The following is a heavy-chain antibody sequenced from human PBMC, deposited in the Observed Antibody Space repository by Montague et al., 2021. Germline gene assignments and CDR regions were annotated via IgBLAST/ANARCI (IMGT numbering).Heavy chain of an antibody. V-gene: IGHV4-39*01. D-gene: IGHD2-21*02. CDR2: IYYSANT. Sequence: SEALSLTCTVSGAPINSSPYYWGWIRQPPGKGLEWIGSIYYSANTYYNTSLKIRLSISVDTTKNQFSLRLKSVTAADTAVYHCARVDCDGDCYAFDPWGQGTLVTVSS. CDR1: GAPINSSPYY. CDR3: ARVDCDGDCYAFDP. J-gene: IGHJ5*02.